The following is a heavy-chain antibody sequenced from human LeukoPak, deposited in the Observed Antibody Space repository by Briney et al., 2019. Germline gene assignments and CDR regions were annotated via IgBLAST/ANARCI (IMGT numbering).Heavy chain of an antibody. V-gene: IGHV3-48*01. CDR2: ISSSSSTI. D-gene: IGHD2-2*01. CDR1: VFTSSTYS. CDR3: ARGTTSWQNTFDP. Sequence: GGSLRLSSAASVFTSSTYSMNSVRHGPRKGREWVSYISSSSSTIHYADSVKGRFTISRDNAKNTLYLQMNSLRAEDTAVYYCARGTTSWQNTFDPWGQGTLVTVSS. J-gene: IGHJ5*02.